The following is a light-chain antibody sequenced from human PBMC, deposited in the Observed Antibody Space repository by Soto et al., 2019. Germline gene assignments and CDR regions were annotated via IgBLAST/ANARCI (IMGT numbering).Light chain of an antibody. J-gene: IGLJ1*01. V-gene: IGLV1-40*01. CDR1: SSNIGAGYD. CDR2: GNS. CDR3: QSYDSSLSGSYV. Sequence: QRGTISYTESSSNIGAGYDVHWYQQLPGTAPKLLIYGNSNRPSGVPDRFSGSKSGTSASLAITGLQAEDEADYYRQSYDSSLSGSYVFGTGTKVTVL.